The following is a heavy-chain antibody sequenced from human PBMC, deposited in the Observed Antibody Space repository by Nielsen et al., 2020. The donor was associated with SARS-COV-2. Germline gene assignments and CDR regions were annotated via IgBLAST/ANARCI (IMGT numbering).Heavy chain of an antibody. J-gene: IGHJ6*03. D-gene: IGHD2-15*01. Sequence: WVRQAPGQGLEWMGIINPSGGSTSYAQKFQGRVTMTRDTSTSTVYMELSSLRSEDTAVYYCARMPYCSDGSCYSGQAGYYMDVWGKGTRVTVSS. CDR2: INPSGGST. CDR3: ARMPYCSDGSCYSGQAGYYMDV. V-gene: IGHV1-46*01.